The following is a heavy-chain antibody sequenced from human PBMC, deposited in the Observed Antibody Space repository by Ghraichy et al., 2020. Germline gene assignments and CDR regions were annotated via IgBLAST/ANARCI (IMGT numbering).Heavy chain of an antibody. Sequence: SETLSLTCTVSGGSISSSSYYWGWIRQPPGKGLEWIGSIYYSGSTYYNPSLKSQVTISVDTSKNQFSLKLSSVTAADTAVYYCARQPFDSSGYYDYWGQGTLVTVSS. CDR3: ARQPFDSSGYYDY. J-gene: IGHJ4*02. V-gene: IGHV4-39*01. CDR1: GGSISSSSYY. CDR2: IYYSGST. D-gene: IGHD3-22*01.